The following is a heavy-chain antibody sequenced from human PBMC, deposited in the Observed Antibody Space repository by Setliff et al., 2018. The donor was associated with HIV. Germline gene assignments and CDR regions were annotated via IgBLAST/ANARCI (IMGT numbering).Heavy chain of an antibody. D-gene: IGHD2-15*01. CDR2: ISPYNGNT. Sequence: ASVKVSCKASGYTFTNFGITWVRQAPGQGLEWMGWISPYNGNTNYAPELHGRVTMTTDTSTSTASLELRSLRSDDTAVYYCARDGRYCSGGSCFTNRASYYYYYMDVWGKGTTVTVSS. J-gene: IGHJ6*03. CDR1: GYTFTNFG. V-gene: IGHV1-18*01. CDR3: ARDGRYCSGGSCFTNRASYYYYYMDV.